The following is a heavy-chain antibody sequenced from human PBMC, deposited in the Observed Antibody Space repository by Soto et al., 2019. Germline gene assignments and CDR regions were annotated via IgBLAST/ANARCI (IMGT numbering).Heavy chain of an antibody. J-gene: IGHJ4*02. D-gene: IGHD1-7*01. CDR2: ISYDGSKK. V-gene: IGHV3-30*18. Sequence: QVQLVESGGGVVQPGRSLRLSCAASGFTFSSYGMHWVRQAPGKGLEWVAVISYDGSKKYYADSVKGRFTISRDNSKNTLYLQMNSLRAEDTAVYYCANGGNYVPPSDYWGQGTLVTVSS. CDR1: GFTFSSYG. CDR3: ANGGNYVPPSDY.